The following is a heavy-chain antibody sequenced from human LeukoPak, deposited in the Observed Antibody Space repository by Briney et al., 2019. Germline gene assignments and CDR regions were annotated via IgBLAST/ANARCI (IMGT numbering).Heavy chain of an antibody. D-gene: IGHD4-11*01. CDR1: GYSFTGYS. CDR3: AAHNNSYFDG. CDR2: INHNTGGT. V-gene: IGHV1-2*02. Sequence: ASVKDSCKASGYSFTGYSMHWVRQPPGQGLEWMGGINHNTGGTRFAQTLQGKVIMTTDTSCSRAYMEVSRLRSDATAVYYGAAHNNSYFDGWGQGTLVSVSS. J-gene: IGHJ4*02.